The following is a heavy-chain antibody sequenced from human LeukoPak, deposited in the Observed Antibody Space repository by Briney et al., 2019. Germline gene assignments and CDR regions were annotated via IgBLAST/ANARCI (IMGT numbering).Heavy chain of an antibody. CDR1: GYSIRSGYY. CDR3: ARTVQLERRNAFDI. Sequence: SETLSLXCTVSGYSIRSGYYWGWIRQPPGKGLEWIGSIYHSGSTYYNPSLKSRVTISVDTSKNQFSLKLSSVTAADTAVYYCARTVQLERRNAFDIWGQGTMVTVSS. J-gene: IGHJ3*02. V-gene: IGHV4-38-2*02. CDR2: IYHSGST. D-gene: IGHD1-1*01.